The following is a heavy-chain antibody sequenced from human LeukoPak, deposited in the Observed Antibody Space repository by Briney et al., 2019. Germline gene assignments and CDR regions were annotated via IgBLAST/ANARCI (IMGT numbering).Heavy chain of an antibody. Sequence: SETLSLTCTVSGGSISSSSYYWGWIRQPPGKGLEWIGSIYYSGSTYYNPSLKSRVTISVDTSKNQFSLKLSSVTAADTAVCYCATYDYGDYTYWGQGTLVTVSS. D-gene: IGHD4-17*01. CDR2: IYYSGST. J-gene: IGHJ4*02. V-gene: IGHV4-39*01. CDR3: ATYDYGDYTY. CDR1: GGSISSSSYY.